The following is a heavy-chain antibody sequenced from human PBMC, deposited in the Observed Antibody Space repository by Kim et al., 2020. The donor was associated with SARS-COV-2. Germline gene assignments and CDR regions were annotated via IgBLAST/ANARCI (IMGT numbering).Heavy chain of an antibody. CDR3: ARAMGLGSGAFDI. CDR2: IYSGGST. V-gene: IGHV3-53*01. D-gene: IGHD5-18*01. CDR1: GFTVSSNY. J-gene: IGHJ3*02. Sequence: GGSLRLSCAASGFTVSSNYMSWVRQAPGKGLEWVSVIYSGGSTYYADSVKGRFTISRDNSKNTLYLQMNSLRAEDTAVYYCARAMGLGSGAFDIWGQGTMVTVSS.